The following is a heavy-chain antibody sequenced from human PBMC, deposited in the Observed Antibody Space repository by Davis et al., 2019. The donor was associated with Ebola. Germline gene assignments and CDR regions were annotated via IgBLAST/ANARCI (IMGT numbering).Heavy chain of an antibody. V-gene: IGHV1-18*01. CDR2: ISAYNGNT. CDR1: GGTFTSYG. D-gene: IGHD2-15*01. Sequence: ASVKVSCKASGGTFTSYGISWVRQAPGQGLEWMGWISAYNGNTNYAQKLQGRVTMTTDTSTSTAYMELRSLRSDDTAVYYCARDCSGGSCYLHFQHWGQGTLVTVSS. J-gene: IGHJ1*01. CDR3: ARDCSGGSCYLHFQH.